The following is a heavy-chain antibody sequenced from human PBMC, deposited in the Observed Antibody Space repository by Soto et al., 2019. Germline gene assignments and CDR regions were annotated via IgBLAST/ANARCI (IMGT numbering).Heavy chain of an antibody. J-gene: IGHJ4*02. CDR2: IYHSGST. CDR3: ARGEAMVLDY. V-gene: IGHV4-30-2*01. Sequence: QLQLQESGSGRVKPSQTLSLTCAVSGGSISSGGYSWSWIRQPPGKGLEWIGYIYHSGSTYYNPSLKSRVTISVDRSKNQFSLKLSSVTAADTAVYYCARGEAMVLDYWGQGTLVTVSS. CDR1: GGSISSGGYS. D-gene: IGHD5-18*01.